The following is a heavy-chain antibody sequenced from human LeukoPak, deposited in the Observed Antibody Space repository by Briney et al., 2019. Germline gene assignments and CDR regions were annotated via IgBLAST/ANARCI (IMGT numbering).Heavy chain of an antibody. V-gene: IGHV3-30*09. CDR1: GFTFRSYP. Sequence: GGSLRLSCAASGFTFRSYPMHWVRQAPGKGLEWVSVISYDGSNKYYADSVKGRFAISRDNSKNTLYLQMNSLRAEDTAVYYCAKGSGSYLYYFDYWGQGTLVTVSS. CDR2: ISYDGSNK. CDR3: AKGSGSYLYYFDY. D-gene: IGHD3-10*01. J-gene: IGHJ4*02.